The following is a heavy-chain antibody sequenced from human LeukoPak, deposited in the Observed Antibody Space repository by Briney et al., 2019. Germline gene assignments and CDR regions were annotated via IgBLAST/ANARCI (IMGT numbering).Heavy chain of an antibody. CDR2: IYYSGST. V-gene: IGHV4-38-2*02. CDR3: ARSFLPDSSGYEIDLFDY. CDR1: AYSISSGYY. Sequence: PSETLSLTCTVSAYSISSGYYWGWIRQPPGKGLEWIGSIYYSGSTYYNPSLKSRVTISVDTSKNQFSLKLRSVTAADTAVYYCARSFLPDSSGYEIDLFDYWGQGTLVTVSS. D-gene: IGHD3-22*01. J-gene: IGHJ4*02.